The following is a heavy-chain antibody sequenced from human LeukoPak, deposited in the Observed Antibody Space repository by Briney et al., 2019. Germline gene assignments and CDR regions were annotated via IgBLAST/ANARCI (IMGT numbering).Heavy chain of an antibody. J-gene: IGHJ3*02. CDR3: AREEGSSGWYGAFDI. CDR2: ISGSGGST. Sequence: GGSLRLSCAASGFTFSSYAMSWVRQAPGKGLEWISAISGSGGSTYYADSVKGRFTISRDNSKNTLYLQMNSLRAEDTAVYYCAREEGSSGWYGAFDIWGQGTMVTVSS. V-gene: IGHV3-23*01. D-gene: IGHD6-19*01. CDR1: GFTFSSYA.